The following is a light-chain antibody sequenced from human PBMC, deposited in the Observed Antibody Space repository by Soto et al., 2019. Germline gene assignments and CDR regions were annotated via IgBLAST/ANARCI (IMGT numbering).Light chain of an antibody. Sequence: QSALTQPPSASGSPGQSVTISCTGSSSDVGGYNYVSWYQQYPGKAPKLMIYEVSKRPSGVPDRFSGSKSGNPASLTVSGLQAEDEAEYYCCSFTNSMTTPYVFGPGTKLTVL. CDR2: EVS. CDR1: SSDVGGYNY. V-gene: IGLV2-8*01. J-gene: IGLJ1*01. CDR3: CSFTNSMTTPYV.